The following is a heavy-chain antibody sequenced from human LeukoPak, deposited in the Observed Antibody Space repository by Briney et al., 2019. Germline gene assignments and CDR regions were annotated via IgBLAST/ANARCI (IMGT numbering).Heavy chain of an antibody. CDR1: GFSFSDNY. Sequence: GGSLRLSCAASGFSFSDNYMSWIRQAPGKGLEWVSYISNGGSYTNYPDSVKGRFTISRDNAKNSLYLQMNSLRDEDTAVYYCARTRGAGPGGHFDNWGLGTLVTVSS. V-gene: IGHV3-11*03. D-gene: IGHD6-19*01. CDR2: ISNGGSYT. J-gene: IGHJ4*02. CDR3: ARTRGAGPGGHFDN.